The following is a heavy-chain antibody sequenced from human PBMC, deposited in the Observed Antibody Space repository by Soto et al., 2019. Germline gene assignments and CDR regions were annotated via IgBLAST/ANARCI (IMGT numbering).Heavy chain of an antibody. CDR2: ISYDGSNK. CDR1: GFTFSSYG. J-gene: IGHJ3*02. D-gene: IGHD3-22*01. CDR3: AKDTYYYDSSGYDPDGAFDI. Sequence: GGSLRLSCAASGFTFSSYGMHWVRQAPGKGLEWVAVISYDGSNKYYADSVKGRFTISRDNSKNTLYLQMNSLRAEDTAVYYCAKDTYYYDSSGYDPDGAFDIWGQGTMVTVSS. V-gene: IGHV3-30*18.